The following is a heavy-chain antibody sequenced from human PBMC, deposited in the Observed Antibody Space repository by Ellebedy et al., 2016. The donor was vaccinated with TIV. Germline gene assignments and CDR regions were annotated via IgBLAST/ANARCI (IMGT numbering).Heavy chain of an antibody. CDR1: GCSISSGSYY. V-gene: IGHV4-61*02. J-gene: IGHJ5*02. Sequence: SETLSLXXTVYGCSISSGSYYWGRVPPRAGKGLVWIGRISSGGTSYNPSLRSRVTMSVDTSKNQFSLRLTSVMAADAAVYYCARGHNWFDLWGQGTLVIVSS. CDR3: ARGHNWFDL. CDR2: ISSGGT.